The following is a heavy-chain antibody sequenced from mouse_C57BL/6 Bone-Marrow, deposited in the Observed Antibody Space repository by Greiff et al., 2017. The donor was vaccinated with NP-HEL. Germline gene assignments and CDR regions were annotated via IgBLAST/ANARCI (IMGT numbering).Heavy chain of an antibody. CDR2: LFPGSGST. V-gene: IGHV1-75*01. J-gene: IGHJ3*01. CDR3: ARPSYYGSSPFAY. CDR1: GYTFTDYY. D-gene: IGHD1-1*01. Sequence: QVQLQQSGPELVKPGASVKISCKASGYTFTDYYINWVKQRPGQGLEWIGWLFPGSGSTYYNETFKGKATLTVDKSSSTAYMLLSSLTSEDSAVYFCARPSYYGSSPFAYWGQGTLVTVSA.